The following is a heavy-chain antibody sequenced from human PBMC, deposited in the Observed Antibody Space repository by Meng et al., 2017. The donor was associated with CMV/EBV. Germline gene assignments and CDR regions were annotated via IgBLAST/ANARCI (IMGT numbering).Heavy chain of an antibody. CDR3: ARVVRGGSYLGGDYFDY. D-gene: IGHD1-26*01. J-gene: IGHJ4*02. Sequence: GGSLRLSCAASGFTFSSYWMHWVRQAPGKGLVWVPRINSDGSSTSYADSVKGRFTISRDNAKNTLYLQMNSLRAEDTAVYYCARVVRGGSYLGGDYFDYWGQGTLVTVSS. CDR1: GFTFSSYW. CDR2: INSDGSST. V-gene: IGHV3-74*01.